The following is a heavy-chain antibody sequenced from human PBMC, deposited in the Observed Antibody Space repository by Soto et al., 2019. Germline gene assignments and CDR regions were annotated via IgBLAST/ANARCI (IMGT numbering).Heavy chain of an antibody. CDR1: GFTFSSSG. Sequence: GGSLRLSCAASGFTFSSSGMHWVRQAPGKGLEWVAVIWYDGSNKYYADSVKGRFTISRDNSKNTLYLQMNSLRAEDTAVYYCAREQNLGYSYGYYYYGMDVWGQGTTVTVSS. V-gene: IGHV3-33*01. J-gene: IGHJ6*02. CDR3: AREQNLGYSYGYYYYGMDV. CDR2: IWYDGSNK. D-gene: IGHD5-18*01.